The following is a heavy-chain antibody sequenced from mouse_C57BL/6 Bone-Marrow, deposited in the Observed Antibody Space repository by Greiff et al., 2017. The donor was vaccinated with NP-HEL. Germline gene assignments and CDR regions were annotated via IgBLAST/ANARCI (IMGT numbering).Heavy chain of an antibody. D-gene: IGHD1-1*01. CDR3: ARKDGSGGDY. CDR2: ISDGGSYT. Sequence: DVKLVESGGGLVKPGGSLKLSCAASGFTFSSYAMSWVRQTPEKRLEWVATISDGGSYTYYPDNVKGRFTISRDNAKNNLYLQMSHLKSEDTAMYYCARKDGSGGDYWGQGTTLTVSS. CDR1: GFTFSSYA. J-gene: IGHJ2*01. V-gene: IGHV5-4*03.